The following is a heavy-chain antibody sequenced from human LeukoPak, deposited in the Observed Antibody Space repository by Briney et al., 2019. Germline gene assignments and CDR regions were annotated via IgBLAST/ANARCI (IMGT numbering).Heavy chain of an antibody. CDR3: AKDKGAVAGTLVY. J-gene: IGHJ4*02. V-gene: IGHV3-9*03. D-gene: IGHD6-19*01. CDR2: ISWNSGSI. Sequence: GRSLRLSCAASGFTFDDYAMHWVRQAPGKGLEWVSGISWNSGSIGYADSVKGRFTISRDNAKNSLYLQMNNLRAEDMALYYCAKDKGAVAGTLVYWGQGTLVTVSS. CDR1: GFTFDDYA.